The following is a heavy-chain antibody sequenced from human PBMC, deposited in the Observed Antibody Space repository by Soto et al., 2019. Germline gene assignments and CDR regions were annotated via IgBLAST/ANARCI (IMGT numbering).Heavy chain of an antibody. D-gene: IGHD3-22*01. CDR1: GGSISSGDYY. V-gene: IGHV4-31*03. Sequence: QVQLQESGPGLVKPSQTLTLTCTVSGGSISSGDYYWSWIRQHPGEGLEWIGYIYYSGSTNYNASLQSRVTISVDTSKNQFSLKLDSVTAADTAVYYCARGPGGSGYYSVDQYYGMDVWGQGTRVTVSS. CDR3: ARGPGGSGYYSVDQYYGMDV. CDR2: IYYSGST. J-gene: IGHJ6*02.